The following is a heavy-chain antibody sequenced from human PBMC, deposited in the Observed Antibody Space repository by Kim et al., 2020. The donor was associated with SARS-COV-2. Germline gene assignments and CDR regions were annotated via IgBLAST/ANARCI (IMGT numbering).Heavy chain of an antibody. CDR3: ARVKAFIASAYPDY. CDR2: IYYSGST. D-gene: IGHD6-13*01. V-gene: IGHV4-39*07. J-gene: IGHJ4*01. CDR1: GGSISSSSYY. Sequence: SETLSRTCTVSGGSISSSSYYWGWIRQPPGKGLEWIGSIYYSGSTYYNPSLKSRVTISVDTSKNQFSLKLSSGTAADTAVYYCARVKAFIASAYPDYWG.